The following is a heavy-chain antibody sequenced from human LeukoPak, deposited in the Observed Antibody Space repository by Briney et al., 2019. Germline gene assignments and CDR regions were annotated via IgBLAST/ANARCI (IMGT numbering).Heavy chain of an antibody. CDR1: GFTFSSYE. V-gene: IGHV3-48*03. Sequence: GGSLRLSCAASGFTFSSYEMNWVRQAPGKGLEWVSYISSSGSTIYYADSVKGRFTISRDNGKNSLYLQMNSLRAEDTAVYYCAELGITMIGGVWGRGTTVTISS. CDR2: ISSSGSTI. D-gene: IGHD3-10*02. CDR3: AELGITMIGGV. J-gene: IGHJ6*04.